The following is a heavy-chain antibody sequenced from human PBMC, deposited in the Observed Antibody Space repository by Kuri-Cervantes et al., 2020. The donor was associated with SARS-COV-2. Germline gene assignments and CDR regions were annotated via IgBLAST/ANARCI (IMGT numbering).Heavy chain of an antibody. Sequence: GGSLRLSCAASGFTFSSYAMHWVRQAPRKGLEWVAVISYDGSNKYYADSVKGRFTISRDNAKNSLYLQMNSLRAEDTAVYYCARDVLAGYSLNYYYYMDVWGKGTTVTVSS. J-gene: IGHJ6*03. V-gene: IGHV3-30-3*01. CDR2: ISYDGSNK. D-gene: IGHD5-18*01. CDR3: ARDVLAGYSLNYYYYMDV. CDR1: GFTFSSYA.